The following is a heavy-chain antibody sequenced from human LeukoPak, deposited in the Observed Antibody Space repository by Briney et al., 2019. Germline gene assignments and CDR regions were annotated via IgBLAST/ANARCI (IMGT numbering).Heavy chain of an antibody. CDR1: GFTFSSYA. J-gene: IGHJ4*02. CDR2: ISGSGGST. D-gene: IGHD3-3*01. Sequence: GGSLRLSCAASGFTFSSYAMSWVRQAPGKGLEWVSAISGSGGSTYYADSVKGRFTISRDNSNNTLYLQMNSLRAEDTAVYYCAKDYDFWSGYIDYWGQGTLVTVSS. V-gene: IGHV3-23*01. CDR3: AKDYDFWSGYIDY.